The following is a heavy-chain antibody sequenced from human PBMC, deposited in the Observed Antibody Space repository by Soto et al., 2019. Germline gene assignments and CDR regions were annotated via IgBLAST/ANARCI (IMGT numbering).Heavy chain of an antibody. V-gene: IGHV3-33*01. CDR3: ARDGSSWGNYYYYGMDV. CDR2: IWYDGSNK. Sequence: QVQLVESGGGVVQPGRSLRLSCAASGFTFSSYGMHWVRQAPGKGLAWVAVIWYDGSNKYYADSVKGRFTISRDNSKNTLYLQMNSLRAEDTAVYYCARDGSSWGNYYYYGMDVWGQGTTVTVSS. D-gene: IGHD6-13*01. CDR1: GFTFSSYG. J-gene: IGHJ6*02.